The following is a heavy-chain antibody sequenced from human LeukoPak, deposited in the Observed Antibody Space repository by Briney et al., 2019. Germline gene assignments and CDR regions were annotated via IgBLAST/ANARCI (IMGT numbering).Heavy chain of an antibody. V-gene: IGHV1-2*02. CDR3: ARDYYDSSGYYYDDY. CDR2: INPNSRGT. Sequence: GASVKVSCKASGYTYTGYYMHWVRQAPGQGLEWMGWINPNSRGTKYAQKFQGRVTMTRDTSISTAYMELSRLRSDDTAVYYCARDYYDSSGYYYDDYWGQGTLVTVSS. D-gene: IGHD3-22*01. J-gene: IGHJ4*02. CDR1: GYTYTGYY.